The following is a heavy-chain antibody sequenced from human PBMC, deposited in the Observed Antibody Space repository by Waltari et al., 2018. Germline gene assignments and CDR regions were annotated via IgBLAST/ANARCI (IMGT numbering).Heavy chain of an antibody. CDR3: ATNWNGVH. CDR2: TSGYGGDT. D-gene: IGHD1-1*01. J-gene: IGHJ4*02. V-gene: IGHV3-23*01. Sequence: EVQLLESGGGLVQPGGSLRLSCAGSGFTFNNCVMYWIRQAPGKGRKWVSSTSGYGGDTYYADSVKGRFTISRDNSKNTLYLQLNSLRAEDTAVYYCATNWNGVHWGQGTLVTV. CDR1: GFTFNNCV.